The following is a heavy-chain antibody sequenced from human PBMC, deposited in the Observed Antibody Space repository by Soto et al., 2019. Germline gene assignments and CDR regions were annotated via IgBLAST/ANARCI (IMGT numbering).Heavy chain of an antibody. CDR3: ARQCRGVTCHWFVP. V-gene: IGHV4-59*08. J-gene: IGHJ5*02. CDR1: GGSISSYY. Sequence: PSETLSLTCTVSGGSISSYYWSWIRQPPGKGLEWIGYISYSGSTNYNSSLKSRVTISVDTSKNQFSLTLSSVTAADTAVYYCARQCRGVTCHWFVPWGQGTLVTVSS. CDR2: ISYSGST. D-gene: IGHD2-15*01.